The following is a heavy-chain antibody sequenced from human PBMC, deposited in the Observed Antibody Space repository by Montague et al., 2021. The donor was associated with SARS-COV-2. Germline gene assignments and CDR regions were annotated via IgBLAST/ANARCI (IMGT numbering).Heavy chain of an antibody. Sequence: SETLSLTCTVSGGSISNYYWSWSRQPPRRGLEWIGYIYYSGTTDYSPSLKSRVTISLDPSKNQFSLKVTSVTAADTAVYYCARGGGYYNYGLDVWGPGTTVTVSS. V-gene: IGHV4-59*01. D-gene: IGHD3-22*01. J-gene: IGHJ6*02. CDR1: GGSISNYY. CDR3: ARGGGYYNYGLDV. CDR2: IYYSGTT.